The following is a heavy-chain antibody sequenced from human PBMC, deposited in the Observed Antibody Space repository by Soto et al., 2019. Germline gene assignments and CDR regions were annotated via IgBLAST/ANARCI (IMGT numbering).Heavy chain of an antibody. V-gene: IGHV3-74*01. CDR2: INSDGTTT. CDR1: GFTFRSNW. J-gene: IGHJ5*02. D-gene: IGHD1-1*01. CDR3: AHVGTGSYDWFDP. Sequence: EVQLVESGGGLVQPGGSLRLSCAASGFTFRSNWMHWVRQAPGKGLVWVSRINSDGTTTTYADSVRGGFNISRDNAKNTLYLQMNSPRAEDTAVYYCAHVGTGSYDWFDPWGQGTLVTVSS.